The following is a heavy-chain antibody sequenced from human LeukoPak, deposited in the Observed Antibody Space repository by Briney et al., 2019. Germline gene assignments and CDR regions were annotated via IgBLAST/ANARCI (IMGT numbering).Heavy chain of an antibody. CDR3: ARDPWTTPFAY. D-gene: IGHD1-1*01. CDR2: INPNSGAT. J-gene: IGHJ4*02. CDR1: GYTVTRYY. Sequence: ASGRVSCKAAGYTVTRYYMHWGGRARGQGVELMGSINPNSGATNYAPKFQARVPMTRHTSISTAYMELSRPRSDDTAVYYCARDPWTTPFAYWGQGTLVTVSS. V-gene: IGHV1-2*02.